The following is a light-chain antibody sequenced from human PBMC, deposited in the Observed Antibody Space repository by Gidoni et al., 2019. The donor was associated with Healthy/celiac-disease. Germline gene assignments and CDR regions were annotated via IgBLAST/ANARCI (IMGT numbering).Light chain of an antibody. CDR2: DAS. Sequence: EIVLTQSPATLSLSPGQRATLSCRASQSVSSYLAWYQQQPGQAPRLLIYDASNRATGIPARFSGSGSGTDFTLTISSREPEDFAVYYCQQRSNWPLTFGGXTKVEIK. CDR3: QQRSNWPLT. J-gene: IGKJ4*01. CDR1: QSVSSY. V-gene: IGKV3-11*01.